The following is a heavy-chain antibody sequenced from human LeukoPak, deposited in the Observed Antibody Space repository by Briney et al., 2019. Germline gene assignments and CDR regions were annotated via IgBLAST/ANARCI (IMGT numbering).Heavy chain of an antibody. CDR3: AKDLRDSTGGYYFDY. V-gene: IGHV3-23*01. Sequence: PVGSLRLSCAASGFTFSSYAMSWVRQAPGKGLEWVSSISDSGGSTYYADSVKGRFTISRDNSKNTLYLQMNSLRAEDTAVYYCAKDLRDSTGGYYFDYWGQGTLVTVSS. J-gene: IGHJ4*02. D-gene: IGHD2-2*01. CDR1: GFTFSSYA. CDR2: ISDSGGST.